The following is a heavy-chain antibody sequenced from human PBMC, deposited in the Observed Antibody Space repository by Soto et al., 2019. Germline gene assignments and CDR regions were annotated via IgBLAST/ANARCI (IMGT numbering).Heavy chain of an antibody. CDR1: GGTFSSYA. J-gene: IGHJ4*02. D-gene: IGHD3-22*01. V-gene: IGHV1-69*01. CDR2: IIPIFGTA. Sequence: QVQLVQSGAEVKKPGSSVKVSCKASGGTFSSYAISWVRQAPGQGLEWMGGIIPIFGTANYAQKFQGRVTITADESTDTAYMELSSLRSEDTAVYYCARVSRDYYDSSGYFDYWGQGTLVTVSS. CDR3: ARVSRDYYDSSGYFDY.